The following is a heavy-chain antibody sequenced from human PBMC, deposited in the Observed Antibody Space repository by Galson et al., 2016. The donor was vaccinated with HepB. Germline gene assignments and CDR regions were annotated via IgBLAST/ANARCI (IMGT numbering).Heavy chain of an antibody. V-gene: IGHV3-23*01. Sequence: LRLSCAVPGFTFSTYAMSWVRQAPGKGPMWVSSISGSGDIIYYADSVKGRFTISRDTSKNTLYLQMNSLRVEDTAVYYCARVVGYYGSESRGWFDSWGQGALVIVSS. J-gene: IGHJ5*01. CDR3: ARVVGYYGSESRGWFDS. CDR2: ISGSGDII. D-gene: IGHD3-10*01. CDR1: GFTFSTYA.